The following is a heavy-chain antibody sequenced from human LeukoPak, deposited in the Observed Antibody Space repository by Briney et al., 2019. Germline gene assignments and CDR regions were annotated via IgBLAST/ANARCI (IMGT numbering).Heavy chain of an antibody. J-gene: IGHJ4*02. Sequence: GGSLRLSCAASGFTFSSYAISWVRQAPGRGLEWMGGIIPIFGTANYAQKFQGRVTITADESTSTAYMELSSLRSEDTAVYYCASPKTDSSGRFDYWGQGTLVTVSS. V-gene: IGHV1-69*01. CDR3: ASPKTDSSGRFDY. CDR1: GFTFSSYA. CDR2: IIPIFGTA. D-gene: IGHD3-22*01.